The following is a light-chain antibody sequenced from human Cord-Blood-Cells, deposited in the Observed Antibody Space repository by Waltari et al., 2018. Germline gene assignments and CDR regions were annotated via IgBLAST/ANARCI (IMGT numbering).Light chain of an antibody. J-gene: IGLJ2*01. CDR3: CSYAGSYTFVV. CDR1: SSDVGGYNY. CDR2: DVS. Sequence: QSALTQPRSVSGSPGQSVTISCTGTSSDVGGYNYVSWYQQHPVTAPKLMIFDVSKRPSGVPDRFSGSKSGITASLTISGLQAEDEADYYCCSYAGSYTFVVFGGGTKLTVL. V-gene: IGLV2-11*01.